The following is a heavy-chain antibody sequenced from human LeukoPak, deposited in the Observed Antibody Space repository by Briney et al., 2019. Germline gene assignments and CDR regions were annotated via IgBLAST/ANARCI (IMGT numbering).Heavy chain of an antibody. V-gene: IGHV4-61*02. D-gene: IGHD3-10*01. CDR3: ARHKRSRWFGELTDAFDI. CDR1: GNSISSGDYY. CDR2: IYTSGST. J-gene: IGHJ3*02. Sequence: PSETLSLTCTVSGNSISSGDYYWSWIRQPAGKGLEWIGRIYTSGSTNYNPSLKSRVTISGDTSKNQFSLKLSSVTAADTAVYYCARHKRSRWFGELTDAFDIWGQGTMVTVSS.